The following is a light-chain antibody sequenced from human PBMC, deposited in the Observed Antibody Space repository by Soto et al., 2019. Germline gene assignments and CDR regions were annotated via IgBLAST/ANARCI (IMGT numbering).Light chain of an antibody. CDR1: SSDIGGHHF. Sequence: QSALTQPASVSGSPGQSITISCTGTSSDIGGHHFVSWYQQQSGKAPKLVIYEVTDRPSGVSDRFSGSKSGNTASLTISGLQPEDEADYYCAAWADSLNALFGTGTKVTVL. V-gene: IGLV2-14*01. CDR2: EVT. J-gene: IGLJ1*01. CDR3: AAWADSLNAL.